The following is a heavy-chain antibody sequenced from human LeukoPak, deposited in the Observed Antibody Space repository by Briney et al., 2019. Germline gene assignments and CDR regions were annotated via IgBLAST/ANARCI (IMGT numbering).Heavy chain of an antibody. V-gene: IGHV4-4*07. CDR2: IYTSGST. J-gene: IGHJ4*02. Sequence: SETLSLTRTVSGGSISSYYWSWIRQPAGKGLEWIGRIYTSGSTNYNPSLKSRVTMSVDTSKNQFSLKLSSVTAADTAVYYCARAVITIFGVMDYFDYWGQGTLVTVSS. CDR3: ARAVITIFGVMDYFDY. CDR1: GGSISSYY. D-gene: IGHD3-3*01.